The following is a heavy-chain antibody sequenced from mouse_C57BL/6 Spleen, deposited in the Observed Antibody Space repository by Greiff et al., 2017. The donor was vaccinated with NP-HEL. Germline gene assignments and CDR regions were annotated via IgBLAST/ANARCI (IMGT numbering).Heavy chain of an antibody. CDR2: IDPSDSET. V-gene: IGHV1-52*01. J-gene: IGHJ3*01. D-gene: IGHD2-4*01. Sequence: QVQLQQPGAELVRPGSSVKLSCKASGYTFTSYWMHWVKQRPIHGLEWIGNIDPSDSETHYNQKFKDKATLTVATSSSPASMQLSSLKSEEAAVYYCAREEDYDYPWFAYWGQGTLVTVSA. CDR1: GYTFTSYW. CDR3: AREEDYDYPWFAY.